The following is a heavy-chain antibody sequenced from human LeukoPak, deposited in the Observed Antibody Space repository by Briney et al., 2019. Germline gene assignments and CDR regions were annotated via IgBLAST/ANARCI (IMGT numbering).Heavy chain of an antibody. CDR2: ITGDAGDT. Sequence: PGGSLRLSCAASGFTFSSYAMNWVRQAPVKGLEWVSFITGDAGDTSYADSVKGRFTISRDNSKNTLFLQLNSLSAEDTGVYYCARTTGNGHWLTQFWGQGTLVTVSS. CDR3: ARTTGNGHWLTQF. CDR1: GFTFSSYA. V-gene: IGHV3-23*01. D-gene: IGHD4/OR15-4a*01. J-gene: IGHJ4*02.